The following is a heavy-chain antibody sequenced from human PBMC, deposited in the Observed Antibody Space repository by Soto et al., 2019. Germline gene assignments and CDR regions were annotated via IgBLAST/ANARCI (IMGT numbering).Heavy chain of an antibody. CDR2: IYYTGTA. CDR1: GGSISSSSYF. D-gene: IGHD6-19*01. J-gene: IGHJ4*02. Sequence: PSETLSLTCTFSGGSISSSSYFWGWIRQPPGKGLEWIGTIYYTGTAYYSPSLKSRVTMPVDTSKNQFSLKLSSVTAADTAVYYCARGVRAVDGFDFDYWGQGTLFTVSS. V-gene: IGHV4-39*01. CDR3: ARGVRAVDGFDFDY.